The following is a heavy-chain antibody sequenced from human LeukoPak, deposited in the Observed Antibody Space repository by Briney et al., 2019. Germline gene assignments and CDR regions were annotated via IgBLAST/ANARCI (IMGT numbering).Heavy chain of an antibody. CDR1: GFTFSSYG. CDR3: AKLVRALGYCSGGSCPTHDY. CDR2: ISYDGSNK. D-gene: IGHD2-15*01. V-gene: IGHV3-30*18. Sequence: GGSLRLSCAASGFTFSSYGMHWVRQAPGKGLEWVAVISYDGSNKYYADSVKGRFTISRDNSKNTLYLQMNSLRAEDTAVYYCAKLVRALGYCSGGSCPTHDYWGQGTLVTVSS. J-gene: IGHJ4*02.